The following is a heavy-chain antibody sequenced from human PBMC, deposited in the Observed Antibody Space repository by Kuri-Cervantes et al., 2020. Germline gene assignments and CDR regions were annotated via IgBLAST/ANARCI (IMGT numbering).Heavy chain of an antibody. CDR3: ARGPYSDSGYQKLGYYYYYYMDV. V-gene: IGHV1-69*06. D-gene: IGHD6-13*01. J-gene: IGHJ6*03. CDR2: INPIFGTA. Sequence: SVKVSCKASGCTFSSYAISWVRQAPGQGLEWMGGINPIFGTANYAQKFQGRVTITADKSTSTAYMELSSLRSEDTAVYYCARGPYSDSGYQKLGYYYYYYMDVWGTGTTVTVSS. CDR1: GCTFSSYA.